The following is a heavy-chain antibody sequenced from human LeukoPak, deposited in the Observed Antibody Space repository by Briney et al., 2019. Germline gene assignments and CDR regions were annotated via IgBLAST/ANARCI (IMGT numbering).Heavy chain of an antibody. J-gene: IGHJ4*02. D-gene: IGHD3-3*01. CDR3: ASGTTFGVVIDGRQ. CDR1: GGTFSSYA. CDR2: IIPIFGTA. Sequence: SSEKVSCKASGGTFSSYAISWVRQAPGQGLEWMGRIIPIFGTANYAQKFQGRVTITTDESTSTAYMELSSLRSEDTAVYYCASGTTFGVVIDGRQWGQGTLVTVSS. V-gene: IGHV1-69*05.